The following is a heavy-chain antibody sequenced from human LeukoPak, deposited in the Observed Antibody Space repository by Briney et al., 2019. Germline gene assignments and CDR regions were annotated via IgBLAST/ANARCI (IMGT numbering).Heavy chain of an antibody. CDR3: ARDLEQQSVDY. CDR2: ISSSGSTI. CDR1: GFTFSDYY. D-gene: IGHD6-13*01. V-gene: IGHV3-11*01. Sequence: GGSLRLSCAASGFTFSDYYMSWIRQAPGQGLDRVSYISSSGSTIYYADSVKGRFTISRDNAKNSLYLQMNSLRAEDTAVYYCARDLEQQSVDYWGQGTLVTVSS. J-gene: IGHJ4*02.